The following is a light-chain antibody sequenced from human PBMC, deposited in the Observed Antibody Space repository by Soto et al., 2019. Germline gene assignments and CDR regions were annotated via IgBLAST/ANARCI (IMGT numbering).Light chain of an antibody. CDR2: AAS. J-gene: IGKJ5*01. Sequence: EIVLTQSPRTLSLSLVERATLSCVASQSVSSSHLAWHQQPPGHAPRLLIYAASTRATGTPNRFSGSASGTDFPPTISRLQPEDFATYYCQKSYSTPLNFGRGTRLEIK. V-gene: IGKV3-20*01. CDR1: QSVSSSH. CDR3: QKSYSTPLN.